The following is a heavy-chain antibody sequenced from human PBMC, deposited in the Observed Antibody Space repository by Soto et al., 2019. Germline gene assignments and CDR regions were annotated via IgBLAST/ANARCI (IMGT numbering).Heavy chain of an antibody. CDR3: ARGLKRGYSGYDIFDY. D-gene: IGHD5-12*01. V-gene: IGHV3-21*01. CDR2: ISSSSSYI. J-gene: IGHJ4*02. Sequence: GGSLRLSCAASGFTFSSYSMNWVRQAPGKGLGWVSSISSSSSYIYYADSVKGRFTISRDNAKNSLYLQMNSLRAEDTAVYYCARGLKRGYSGYDIFDYWGLGTLVTVSS. CDR1: GFTFSSYS.